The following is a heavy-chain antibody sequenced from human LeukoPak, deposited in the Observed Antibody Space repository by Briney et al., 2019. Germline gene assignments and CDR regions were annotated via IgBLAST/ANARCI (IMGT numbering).Heavy chain of an antibody. CDR3: ARYSSSRNFDY. CDR2: ISGSGGST. D-gene: IGHD6-13*01. CDR1: GFTFSSFA. Sequence: PGGSLRLSCAASGFTFSSFAMSWVRQAPGKGLEWVSAISGSGGSTYYADSVKGRFTISRDNAENSLYLQMNSLRAEDTAVYYCARYSSSRNFDYWGQGTLVTVSS. V-gene: IGHV3-23*01. J-gene: IGHJ4*02.